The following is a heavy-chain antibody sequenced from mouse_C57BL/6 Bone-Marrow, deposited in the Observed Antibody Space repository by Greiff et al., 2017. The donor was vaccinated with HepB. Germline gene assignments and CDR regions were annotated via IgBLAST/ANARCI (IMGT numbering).Heavy chain of an antibody. D-gene: IGHD2-5*01. CDR3: ARPYSNYGLYYAMDY. V-gene: IGHV2-2*01. CDR2: IWSGGST. J-gene: IGHJ4*01. Sequence: QVHVKQSGPGLVQPSQSLSITCTVSGFSLTSYGVHWVRQSPGKGLEWLGVIWSGGSTDYNAAFISRLSISKDNSKSQVFFKMNSLQADDTAIYYCARPYSNYGLYYAMDYWGQGTSVTVSS. CDR1: GFSLTSYG.